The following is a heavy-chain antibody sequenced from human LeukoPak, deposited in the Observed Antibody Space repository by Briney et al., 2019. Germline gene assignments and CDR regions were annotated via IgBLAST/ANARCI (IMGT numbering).Heavy chain of an antibody. CDR2: MNPNSGNT. Sequence: ASVKVSCKASGYTFTSYDINWVRQATGQGLDWMGWMNPNSGNTDYAQKFQGRVTMTRDTSISTAYMELSRLRSDDTAVYYCARPIGYCSGGSCYYQSTFDYWGQGTLVTVSS. V-gene: IGHV1-8*01. J-gene: IGHJ4*02. D-gene: IGHD2-15*01. CDR1: GYTFTSYD. CDR3: ARPIGYCSGGSCYYQSTFDY.